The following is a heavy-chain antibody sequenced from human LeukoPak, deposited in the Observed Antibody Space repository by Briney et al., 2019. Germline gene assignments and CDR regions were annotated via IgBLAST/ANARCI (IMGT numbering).Heavy chain of an antibody. V-gene: IGHV3-7*01. Sequence: GGSLRLSCAASGFTFNTYWMIWVRQAPGKGLDWVANINQDGSVRYYVASVKGRFTISKDNAKNLVHLQMNSLRAEDTAVYYCARKGLPDYWGQGTMVTVSS. J-gene: IGHJ4*02. CDR1: GFTFNTYW. CDR3: ARKGLPDY. D-gene: IGHD2-21*02. CDR2: INQDGSVR.